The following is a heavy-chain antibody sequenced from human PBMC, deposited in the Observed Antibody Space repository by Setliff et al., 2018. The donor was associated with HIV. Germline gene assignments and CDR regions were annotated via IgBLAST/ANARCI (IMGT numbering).Heavy chain of an antibody. J-gene: IGHJ4*02. Sequence: SETLSLTCTVYGGSFSNYYTNWIRQPPEKGLEWIGELSPSGTTRSNPSLQSRVTISLVTSNNQFSLKLTSVTAADTAMYYCASFFVTTVTNQDYWGQGTPVTVSS. V-gene: IGHV4-34*01. CDR2: LSPSGTT. D-gene: IGHD4-17*01. CDR1: GGSFSNYY. CDR3: ASFFVTTVTNQDY.